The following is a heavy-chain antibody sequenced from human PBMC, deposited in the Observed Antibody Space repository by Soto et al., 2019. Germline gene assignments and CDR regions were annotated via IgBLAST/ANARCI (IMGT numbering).Heavy chain of an antibody. Sequence: EVQLGVSGGGLVQPGGSLRLSCAASEFTFSNYWMHWVRQAPGKGLVWVSRIKGDGTITNYAASVKGRFTISRDNAKNTLFLQMDSVTAEDTAVYYSGREVPDHYATDVWRQATTVTLSS. CDR2: IKGDGTIT. V-gene: IGHV3-74*01. CDR3: GREVPDHYATDV. CDR1: EFTFSNYW. J-gene: IGHJ6*02.